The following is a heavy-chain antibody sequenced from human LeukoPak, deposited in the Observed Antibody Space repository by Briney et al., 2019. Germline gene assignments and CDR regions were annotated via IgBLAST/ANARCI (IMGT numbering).Heavy chain of an antibody. D-gene: IGHD6-19*01. CDR3: ARVQQWLAGFDY. CDR1: GFTFSRYW. CDR2: IKQDGSEK. J-gene: IGHJ4*02. V-gene: IGHV3-7*01. Sequence: PGGSLRLSCAASGFTFSRYWMSWVRQAPGKGLEWVANIKQDGSEKYYVDSVKGRFTISRDNAKNSLYLQMNSLGAEDTAVYYCARVQQWLAGFDYWGQGTLVTVSS.